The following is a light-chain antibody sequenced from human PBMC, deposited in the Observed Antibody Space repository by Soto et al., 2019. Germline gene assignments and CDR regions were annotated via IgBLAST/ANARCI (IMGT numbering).Light chain of an antibody. Sequence: VLTQPPSASGAPGQRVNISCSGSASNIGRDPVNWYQQVPRTAPKLLIYENNHRPSGVPDRFSGSKSGTSASLVISGLQSEDEAEYFCAGWDGSLKGFVFGTGTKVTVL. CDR3: AGWDGSLKGFV. CDR1: ASNIGRDP. J-gene: IGLJ1*01. V-gene: IGLV1-44*01. CDR2: ENN.